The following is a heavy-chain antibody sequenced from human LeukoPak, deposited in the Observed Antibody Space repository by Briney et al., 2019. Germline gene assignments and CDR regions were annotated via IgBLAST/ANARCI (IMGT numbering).Heavy chain of an antibody. D-gene: IGHD2-21*02. J-gene: IGHJ3*02. CDR3: ARSLRGLLSGDDAFDI. CDR2: ISSSSSYI. CDR1: GFTFSSYS. V-gene: IGHV3-21*01. Sequence: PGGSLRLSCAASGFTFSSYSMNWVRQAPGKGLEWVSSISSSSSYIYYADSVKGRFTISRDNAKNSLYLQMNSLRAEDTAVYYCARSLRGLLSGDDAFDIWGQGTMVTVSS.